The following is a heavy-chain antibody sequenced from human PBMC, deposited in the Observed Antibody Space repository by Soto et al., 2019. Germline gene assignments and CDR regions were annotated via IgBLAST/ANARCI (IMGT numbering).Heavy chain of an antibody. D-gene: IGHD2-2*01. CDR3: RLEGVPTASAPGN. V-gene: IGHV3-23*01. J-gene: IGHJ4*02. CDR1: GFTFSGYA. CDR2: IDGGGGGT. Sequence: PGGSLRLSCAASGFTFSGYALSWVRQAPGKALEWVSTIDGGGGGTYYADFVKGRFTISRDNSKGTLYLQINSLRAEDTAVYYCRLEGVPTASAPGNWGPGTLVTVSS.